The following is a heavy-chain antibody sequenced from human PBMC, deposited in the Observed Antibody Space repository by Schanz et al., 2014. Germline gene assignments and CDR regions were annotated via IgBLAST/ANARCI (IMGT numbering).Heavy chain of an antibody. D-gene: IGHD3-9*01. CDR3: AKQIHYDILTVTRN. Sequence: DVQLLESGGGLVQPGGSLRLSCEASEFTFSSYKMNWVRQAPGKGLEWVSALSGSGGSTYYADSVKGRFTISRDNSKNTLYLQMNSLRAEDTAVYYCAKQIHYDILTVTRNWGQGTLVTVSS. CDR2: LSGSGGST. J-gene: IGHJ4*02. CDR1: EFTFSSYK. V-gene: IGHV3-23*01.